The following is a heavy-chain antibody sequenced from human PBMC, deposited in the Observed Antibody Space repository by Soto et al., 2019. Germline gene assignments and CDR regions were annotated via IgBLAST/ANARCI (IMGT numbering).Heavy chain of an antibody. CDR3: ARTAIYDVWSAPQSRGDAFDI. D-gene: IGHD3-3*01. CDR1: GFTFSSYD. J-gene: IGHJ3*02. CDR2: IGTAGDT. Sequence: GGSLSLSCAASGFTFSSYDMHWVRQATGKGLEWVSAIGTAGDTYYPGSVKGRFTISRENAKNSLYLQMNSLRAGDTAVYYCARTAIYDVWSAPQSRGDAFDIWGQGTMVTVSS. V-gene: IGHV3-13*01.